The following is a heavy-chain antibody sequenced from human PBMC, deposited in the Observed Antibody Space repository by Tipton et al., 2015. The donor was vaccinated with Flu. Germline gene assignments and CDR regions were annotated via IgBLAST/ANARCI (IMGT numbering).Heavy chain of an antibody. CDR3: ARRYYSNYVSQPKNWFDL. D-gene: IGHD4-11*01. Sequence: TLSLTCDVSGYSIRSDYYWGWIRQPPGKGLEWMGNVFHSGSKYYNPSLRSRVTISVDTSKNQFSLKMSSVTAADTAVYFCARRYYSNYVSQPKNWFDLWGQGILVTVSA. V-gene: IGHV4-38-2*01. J-gene: IGHJ5*02. CDR1: GYSIRSDYY. CDR2: VFHSGSK.